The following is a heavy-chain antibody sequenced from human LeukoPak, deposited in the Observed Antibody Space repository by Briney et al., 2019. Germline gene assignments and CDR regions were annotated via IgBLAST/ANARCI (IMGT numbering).Heavy chain of an antibody. CDR1: GGSFSGYY. V-gene: IGHV4-34*01. CDR3: ARGKKYYDFWSGYYEVDAFDI. CDR2: IYHSGST. J-gene: IGHJ3*02. Sequence: SETLSLTCAVYGGSFSGYYWSWIRQPPGKGLEWIGEIYHSGSTNYNPSHKSRVTISVDTSKNHFSLKLSSVAAAVTAVYYCARGKKYYDFWSGYYEVDAFDIWGQGTMVTVSS. D-gene: IGHD3-3*01.